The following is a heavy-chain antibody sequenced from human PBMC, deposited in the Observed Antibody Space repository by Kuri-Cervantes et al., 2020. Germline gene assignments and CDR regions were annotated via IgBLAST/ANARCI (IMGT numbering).Heavy chain of an antibody. J-gene: IGHJ4*02. CDR3: ARGLLVVYAIDH. V-gene: IGHV3-74*01. CDR1: GFTFSSYW. Sequence: GGSLRLSCAASGFTFSSYWMHWVRRPPGKGLVWVSRINSDGSTTTYADSVKGRFTISRDNAKNSLYLQMNSLRAEDTAVYYCARGLLVVYAIDHWGQGTLVTVSS. CDR2: INSDGSTT. D-gene: IGHD2-8*02.